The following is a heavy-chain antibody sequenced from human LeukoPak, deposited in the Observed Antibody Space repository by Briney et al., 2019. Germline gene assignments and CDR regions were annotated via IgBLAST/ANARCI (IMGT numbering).Heavy chain of an antibody. J-gene: IGHJ4*02. CDR2: IYYSGST. V-gene: IGHV4-39*01. Sequence: SETLSLTCTVSGGSIRSGNYYWGWIRQPPGKGLEWIGSIYYSGSTYFNPSLKSRVTISVDTSKNQFSLKLSSVTAADTAVYYCARRYGGIYYFDYWGQGTLVTVSS. CDR3: ARRYGGIYYFDY. D-gene: IGHD4/OR15-4a*01. CDR1: GGSIRSGNYY.